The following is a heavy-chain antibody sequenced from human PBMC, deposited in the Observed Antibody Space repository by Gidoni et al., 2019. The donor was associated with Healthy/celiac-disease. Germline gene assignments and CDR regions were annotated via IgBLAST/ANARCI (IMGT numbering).Heavy chain of an antibody. J-gene: IGHJ4*02. CDR2: ISWNSGSI. D-gene: IGHD3-10*01. CDR1: GFTFDDYA. V-gene: IGHV3-9*01. CDR3: AKDIARFGELRGPRFDY. Sequence: EVQLVESGGGLVQPGRSLRLSCAASGFTFDDYAMHWVRQAPGKGLEWVSGISWNSGSIGYADSVKGRFTISRDNAKNSLYLQMNSLRAEDTALYYCAKDIARFGELRGPRFDYWGQGTLVTVSS.